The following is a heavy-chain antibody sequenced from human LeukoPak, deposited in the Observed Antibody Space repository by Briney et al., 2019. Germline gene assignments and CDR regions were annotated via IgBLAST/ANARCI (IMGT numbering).Heavy chain of an antibody. CDR1: GFTFSSYA. J-gene: IGHJ4*02. V-gene: IGHV3-30-3*01. D-gene: IGHD6-19*01. Sequence: PGGSLRLSCAASGFTFSSYAMHWVRQAPGKGLEWVAVISYDGSNKYYADSVKGRFTISRDNSKNTLYLQMNSLRAEDTAVYYCARGAVAGPRAKEFDYWGQGTLVTVSS. CDR2: ISYDGSNK. CDR3: ARGAVAGPRAKEFDY.